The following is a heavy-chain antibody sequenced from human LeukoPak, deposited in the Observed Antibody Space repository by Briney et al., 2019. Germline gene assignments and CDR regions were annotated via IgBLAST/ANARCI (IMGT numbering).Heavy chain of an antibody. J-gene: IGHJ4*02. V-gene: IGHV3-7*01. CDR1: GFIFSSYW. Sequence: GGSLRLSREVSGFIFSSYWMSWVRQAPGKGLEWVGNINQEGSERNHGDSVNGRFTISRDNAKNSLYLQMNSLRAEDTAVYYCARVISVAGYDYWGQGTLVTVSS. CDR2: INQEGSER. D-gene: IGHD6-19*01. CDR3: ARVISVAGYDY.